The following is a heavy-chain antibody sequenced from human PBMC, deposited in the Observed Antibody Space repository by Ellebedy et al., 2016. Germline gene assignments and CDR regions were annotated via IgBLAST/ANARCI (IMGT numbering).Heavy chain of an antibody. CDR3: ARGGIGSTGHDC. D-gene: IGHD1-1*01. V-gene: IGHV3-74*01. J-gene: IGHJ4*02. CDR1: GFTFSTYW. Sequence: GESLKISCAASGFTFSTYWMYWVRQAPGKGLVWVSRVNSDGSSSIYADSVKGRFTISRDNAKNTVYLQMNSLRVEDTAVYYCARGGIGSTGHDCWGQGTLVTVSS. CDR2: VNSDGSSS.